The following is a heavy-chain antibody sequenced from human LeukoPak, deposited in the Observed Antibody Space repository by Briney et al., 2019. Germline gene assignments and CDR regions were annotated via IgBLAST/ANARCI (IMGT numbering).Heavy chain of an antibody. CDR2: INPNSGGT. Sequence: GASVKVSCKASGYTFTGYYMHWVRQAPGQGLEWMGWINPNSGGTNYAQKLQGRVTMTTDTSTSTAYMELRSLRSDDTAVYYCARVPFSTDSSGYYVREWGYEDYWGQGTLVTVSS. J-gene: IGHJ4*02. CDR3: ARVPFSTDSSGYYVREWGYEDY. D-gene: IGHD3-22*01. CDR1: GYTFTGYY. V-gene: IGHV1-2*02.